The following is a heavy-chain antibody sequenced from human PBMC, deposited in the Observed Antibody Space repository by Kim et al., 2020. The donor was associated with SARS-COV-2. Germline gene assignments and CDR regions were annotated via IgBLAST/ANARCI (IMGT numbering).Heavy chain of an antibody. CDR3: ARDLPPGVRIFGVGMRVYYFDY. J-gene: IGHJ4*02. Sequence: ASVKVSCKASGYTFTGYYMHWVRQAPGQGLEWMGRINPNSGGTNYAQKFQGRVTMTRDASISTAYMELSRLRSDDTAVYYCARDLPPGVRIFGVGMRVYYFDYGAQGTLVTVSS. CDR2: INPNSGGT. V-gene: IGHV1-2*06. CDR1: GYTFTGYY. D-gene: IGHD3-3*01.